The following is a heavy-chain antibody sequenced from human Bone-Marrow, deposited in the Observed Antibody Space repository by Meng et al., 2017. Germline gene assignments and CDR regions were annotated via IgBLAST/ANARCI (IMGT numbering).Heavy chain of an antibody. CDR1: GYTFTSYY. D-gene: IGHD3-10*01. V-gene: IGHV1-46*01. CDR2: INPSGGSR. CDR3: ARGSRIGELADY. J-gene: IGHJ4*02. Sequence: ASVKVSCKASGYTFTSYYMHWVRQAPGQGLEWMGIINPSGGSRSYAQKFQGRVTVTRNTSTSTVYMELSSLRSEDTAVYYCARGSRIGELADYWGQGTLVTVSS.